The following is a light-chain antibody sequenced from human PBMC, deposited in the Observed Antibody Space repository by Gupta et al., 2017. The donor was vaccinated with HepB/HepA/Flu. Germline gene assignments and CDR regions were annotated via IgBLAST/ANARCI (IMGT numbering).Light chain of an antibody. Sequence: QSVLTQPHSVSAAPGQKVTISCSGSSSNIGNYYVSCDQHHPGTAPKLLIYENNERPSGIPDRFSGSKSGTSATLGITGLQTGDEADYYCATWDKSRSVWVFGGGTKLTVL. CDR2: ENN. CDR1: SSNIGNYY. J-gene: IGLJ3*02. V-gene: IGLV1-51*02. CDR3: ATWDKSRSVWV.